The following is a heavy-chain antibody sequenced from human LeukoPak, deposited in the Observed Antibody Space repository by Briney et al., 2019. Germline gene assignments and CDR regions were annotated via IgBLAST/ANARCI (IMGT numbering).Heavy chain of an antibody. Sequence: PGGSLRLSRAASGFTFSSYAMSWVRQAPGKGLEWVSAISGSGGSTYYADSVKGRFTISRDNSKNTLYLQMNSLRAEDTAVYYCAKGGYSGYDLSLPFGYWGQGTLVTVSS. V-gene: IGHV3-23*01. CDR1: GFTFSSYA. D-gene: IGHD5-12*01. J-gene: IGHJ4*02. CDR3: AKGGYSGYDLSLPFGY. CDR2: ISGSGGST.